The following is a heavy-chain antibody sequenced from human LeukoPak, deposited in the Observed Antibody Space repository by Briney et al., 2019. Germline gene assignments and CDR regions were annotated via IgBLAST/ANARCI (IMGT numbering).Heavy chain of an antibody. Sequence: PSETLSLTCAVYGGSFSGYYWSWIRQPPGKGLEWIGEINHSGSTNYNPSLKSRVTISVDTSKNQFSLKLSSVTAADTAVYYCARVNRLRITMVRGVIAYWGQGTLVTVSS. CDR1: GGSFSGYY. CDR2: INHSGST. J-gene: IGHJ4*02. D-gene: IGHD3-10*01. CDR3: ARVNRLRITMVRGVIAY. V-gene: IGHV4-34*01.